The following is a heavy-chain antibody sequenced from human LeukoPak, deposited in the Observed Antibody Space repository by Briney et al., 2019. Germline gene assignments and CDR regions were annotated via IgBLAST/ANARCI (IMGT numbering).Heavy chain of an antibody. D-gene: IGHD2-15*01. CDR1: GFTFNSYS. CDR2: ISTSSSYI. V-gene: IGHV3-21*01. J-gene: IGHJ4*02. Sequence: GGSLRLSCAASGFTFNSYSMNWVRQAPGKGLEWVSSISTSSSYIYYADSVKGRFTISRDNAKNSLYLQMNSLRAEDTAVYYCAKSCSGGSCFPDSWGQGTLVAVSS. CDR3: AKSCSGGSCFPDS.